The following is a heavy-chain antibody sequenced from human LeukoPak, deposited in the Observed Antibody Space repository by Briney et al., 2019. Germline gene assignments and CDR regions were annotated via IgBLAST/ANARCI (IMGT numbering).Heavy chain of an antibody. CDR2: INSDGSST. Sequence: GGSLRLSCAASGFTFSSYWMHWVRQAPGKGLVWVSRINSDGSSTSYADSVKGRFTISRDNAKNTLHLQMNSLRAEDTAVYYCARVGPVYSSSWQIGYYYYYGMDVWGQGTTVTVSS. J-gene: IGHJ6*02. V-gene: IGHV3-74*01. CDR3: ARVGPVYSSSWQIGYYYYYGMDV. CDR1: GFTFSSYW. D-gene: IGHD6-13*01.